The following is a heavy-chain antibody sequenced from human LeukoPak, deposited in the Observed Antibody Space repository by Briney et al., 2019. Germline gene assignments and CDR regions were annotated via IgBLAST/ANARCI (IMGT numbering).Heavy chain of an antibody. CDR1: GDSISSDTYY. V-gene: IGHV4-39*01. Sequence: SETLSLTCTVSGDSISSDTYYWGWIRQPPGKGLEWIGSIYYSGNTYYNPSLKSRVTISVDTSKNQFSLKLSSVTAADTAVYFCARHRSRGTARFYHFDFWGQGTLVTVSS. J-gene: IGHJ4*02. CDR2: IYYSGNT. CDR3: ARHRSRGTARFYHFDF. D-gene: IGHD2-21*02.